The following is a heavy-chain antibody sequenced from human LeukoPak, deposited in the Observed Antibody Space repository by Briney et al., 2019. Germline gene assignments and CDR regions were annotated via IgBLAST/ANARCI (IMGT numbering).Heavy chain of an antibody. CDR3: ARDPRNKGFDP. CDR2: IKGDGSDT. CDR1: GFTFSGYW. V-gene: IGHV3-74*03. Sequence: GGSLRLSCAASGFTFSGYWMHWVRQVPGKGLVWVSCIKGDGSDTTYADSVKGRFTISSDNAKNTLYLQMNSLRAEDMAVYYCARDPRNKGFDPWGQGTLVTLSS. J-gene: IGHJ5*02. D-gene: IGHD1/OR15-1a*01.